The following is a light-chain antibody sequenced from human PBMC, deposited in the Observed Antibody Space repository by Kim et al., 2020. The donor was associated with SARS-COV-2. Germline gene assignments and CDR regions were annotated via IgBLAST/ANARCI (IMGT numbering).Light chain of an antibody. CDR2: QDS. J-gene: IGLJ3*02. Sequence: SYELTQPPSVSVSPGQTASITCSGDKLGDKYACWYQQKPGQSPVLVIYQDSKRPSGIPERFSGSNSGNTATLTISGTQAMDEAVYYCQAWDSSTFWVFGGGTQLTVL. CDR3: QAWDSSTFWV. CDR1: KLGDKY. V-gene: IGLV3-1*01.